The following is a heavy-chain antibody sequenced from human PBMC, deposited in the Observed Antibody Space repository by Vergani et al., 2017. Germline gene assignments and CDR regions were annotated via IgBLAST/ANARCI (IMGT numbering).Heavy chain of an antibody. Sequence: QVQLQESGPGLVKPSQTLSLTCPVSGGSIRRGDYYWSWTRPPPGKGLEWIGYLYDSGSTYYNPSLKSRVTISVDTSKNQFSLKLSSVTAADTAVYYCAGWYSGSYSGGAYAVDIWGQGTMVTVSS. CDR2: LYDSGST. CDR1: GGSIRRGDYY. CDR3: AGWYSGSYSGGAYAVDI. V-gene: IGHV4-30-4*01. D-gene: IGHD1-26*01. J-gene: IGHJ3*02.